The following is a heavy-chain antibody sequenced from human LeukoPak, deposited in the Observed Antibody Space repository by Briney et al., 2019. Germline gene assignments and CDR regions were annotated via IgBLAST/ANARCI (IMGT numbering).Heavy chain of an antibody. J-gene: IGHJ5*02. D-gene: IGHD2/OR15-2a*01. CDR2: ISSNGGST. V-gene: IGHV3-64*01. CDR1: GFTFSSYA. Sequence: GGSLRLSCAASGFTFSSYAMHWVRQASGKGLEYVSAISSNGGSTYYANSVKGRFTISRDNFRNTLFLQMGSLTAEDMAVYYCAREVSAAGWFDPWGQGTLVTVSS. CDR3: AREVSAAGWFDP.